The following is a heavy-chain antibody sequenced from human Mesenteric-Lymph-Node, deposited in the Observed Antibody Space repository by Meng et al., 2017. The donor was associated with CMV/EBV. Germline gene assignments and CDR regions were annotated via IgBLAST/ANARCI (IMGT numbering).Heavy chain of an antibody. CDR1: GGSISNTNYF. Sequence: SETLSLTCTVSGGSISNTNYFWDWIRQPPGKGLECIVNIYYSGNTYYNPSLKSRVTISVDTSKNQFSQKLSSVTAADTAVYYCARLSVAPDLVYYALDVWGQGTTVTVSS. D-gene: IGHD5-12*01. J-gene: IGHJ6*02. CDR3: ARLSVAPDLVYYALDV. V-gene: IGHV4-39*01. CDR2: IYYSGNT.